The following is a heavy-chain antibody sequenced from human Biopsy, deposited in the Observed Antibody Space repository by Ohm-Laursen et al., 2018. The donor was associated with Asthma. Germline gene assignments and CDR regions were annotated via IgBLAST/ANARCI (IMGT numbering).Heavy chain of an antibody. J-gene: IGHJ6*02. Sequence: ASAKVSCKSSGYTFNSAGITWVRQAPGQGLEWMGWISVYNGNTKVAQKLQDRVTMITDTSTSTAYMELRSLRSDDTAVYFCARAVDYSHYYGIDVWGQGTTVTVS. CDR1: GYTFNSAG. CDR2: ISVYNGNT. CDR3: ARAVDYSHYYGIDV. D-gene: IGHD3-10*01. V-gene: IGHV1-18*01.